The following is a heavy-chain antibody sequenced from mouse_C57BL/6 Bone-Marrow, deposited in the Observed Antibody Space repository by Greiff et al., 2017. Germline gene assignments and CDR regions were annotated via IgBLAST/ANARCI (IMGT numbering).Heavy chain of an antibody. J-gene: IGHJ3*01. V-gene: IGHV1-50*01. D-gene: IGHD1-2*01. CDR1: GYTFTSYW. CDR3: ARYYPLLAWFAY. CDR2: IDPSDSYT. Sequence: QVQLQQPGAELVKPGASVKLSCKASGYTFTSYWMQWVKQRPGQGLEWIGEIDPSDSYTNYNQKFKGKATLTVDTSSSTAYMQLSSLTSEDSAVYYCARYYPLLAWFAYWGQGTLVTVSA.